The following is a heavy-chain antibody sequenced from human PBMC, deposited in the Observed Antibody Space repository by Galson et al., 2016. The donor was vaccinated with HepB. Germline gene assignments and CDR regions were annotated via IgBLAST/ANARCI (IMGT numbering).Heavy chain of an antibody. J-gene: IGHJ4*02. CDR1: GYNFSNYY. V-gene: IGHV1-46*01. CDR3: ARGPTYNFGSGTEYNFQF. Sequence: SVKVSCKASGYNFSNYYMHWVRLAPGQGLEWMGIINPGGSTTYAQKFQARVTMTRDTSTSTVYMELSSLRSEDSATYYCARGPTYNFGSGTEYNFQFWGQGTLVTVSS. CDR2: INPGGST. D-gene: IGHD3-10*01.